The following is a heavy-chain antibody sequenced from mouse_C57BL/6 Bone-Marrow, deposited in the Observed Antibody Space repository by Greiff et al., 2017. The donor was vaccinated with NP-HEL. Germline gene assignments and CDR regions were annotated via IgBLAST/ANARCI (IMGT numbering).Heavy chain of an antibody. Sequence: EVMLVESGGGLVQPKGSLKLSCAASGFSFNTYAMNWVRQAPGKGLEWVARIRSKSNNYATYYADSVKDRFTISRDDSESMLYLQMNNLKTEDTAMYYCVRQRYGNYHENWGQGTLVTVSA. V-gene: IGHV10-1*01. CDR2: IRSKSNNYAT. CDR3: VRQRYGNYHEN. CDR1: GFSFNTYA. D-gene: IGHD2-10*02. J-gene: IGHJ3*01.